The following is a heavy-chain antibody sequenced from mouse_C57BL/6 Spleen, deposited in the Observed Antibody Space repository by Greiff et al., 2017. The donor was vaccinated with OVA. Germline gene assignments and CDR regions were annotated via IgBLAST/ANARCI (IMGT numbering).Heavy chain of an antibody. J-gene: IGHJ1*03. V-gene: IGHV1-22*01. Sequence: EVQLQQSGPELVKPGASVKMSCKASGYTFTDYNMHWVKQSHGKSLEWIGYINPNNGGTSYNQKFKGKATLTVNKSSSTAYMELRSLTSEDSAVYYCARIGNYGSYWYFDVWGTGTTVTVSS. CDR1: GYTFTDYN. D-gene: IGHD1-1*01. CDR2: INPNNGGT. CDR3: ARIGNYGSYWYFDV.